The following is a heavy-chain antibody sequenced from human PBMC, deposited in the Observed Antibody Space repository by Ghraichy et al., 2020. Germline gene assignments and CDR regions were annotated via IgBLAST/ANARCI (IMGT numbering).Heavy chain of an antibody. CDR2: IRYHGSNK. CDR3: AKDQSVGLIAAAGTRVDS. CDR1: GFTFSSYG. Sequence: GGSLRLSCAASGFTFSSYGMHWVRQAPGKGLEWVASIRYHGSNKYYADSVKGRFTISRDNAKNTLYLQMNSLRAEDTAVYYCAKDQSVGLIAAAGTRVDSWGQGTLVTVSS. J-gene: IGHJ4*02. D-gene: IGHD6-13*01. V-gene: IGHV3-30*02.